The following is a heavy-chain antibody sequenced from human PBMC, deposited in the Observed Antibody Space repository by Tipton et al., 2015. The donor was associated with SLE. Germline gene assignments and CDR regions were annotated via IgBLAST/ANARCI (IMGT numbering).Heavy chain of an antibody. CDR3: ARDGDLSSSWYYFDY. D-gene: IGHD6-13*01. J-gene: IGHJ4*02. CDR1: GFTFSSYE. CDR2: ISSSGSTI. V-gene: IGHV3-48*03. Sequence: SLRLSCAASGFTFSSYEMNWVRQAPGKGLEWVSYISSSGSTIYYADSVKGRFTISRDNAKNSLYLQMNSLRAEDTAVYYCARDGDLSSSWYYFDYWGQGMLVTVSS.